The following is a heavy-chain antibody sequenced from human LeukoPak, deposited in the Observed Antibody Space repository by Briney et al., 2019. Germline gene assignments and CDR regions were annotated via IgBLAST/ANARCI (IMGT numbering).Heavy chain of an antibody. CDR1: GFTFSSYW. CDR3: VRVPNLTYYYYYYMDV. CDR2: IKQDGSEK. Sequence: SGGSLRLSCAASGFTFSSYWMSWVRQAPGKGLEWVANIKQDGSEKYYVDSVKGRFTISRDNAKNSLYLQMNSLRAEDTAVYYCVRVPNLTYYYYYYMDVWGKGTTVTVSS. J-gene: IGHJ6*03. V-gene: IGHV3-7*01.